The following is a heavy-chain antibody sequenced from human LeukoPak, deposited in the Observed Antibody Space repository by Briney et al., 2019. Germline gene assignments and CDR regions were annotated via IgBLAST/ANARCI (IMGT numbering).Heavy chain of an antibody. V-gene: IGHV4-59*01. CDR3: ASRKLGNDY. D-gene: IGHD7-27*01. Sequence: SETLSLTCSVSGGSIRSYYWSWIRQPPGKGLEWIGYINYSGSTNYKPSLKSRVTISVDRSKKQFSLKLSSVTAADTAVYYCASRKLGNDYWGQGTLVTVSS. CDR1: GGSIRSYY. CDR2: INYSGST. J-gene: IGHJ4*02.